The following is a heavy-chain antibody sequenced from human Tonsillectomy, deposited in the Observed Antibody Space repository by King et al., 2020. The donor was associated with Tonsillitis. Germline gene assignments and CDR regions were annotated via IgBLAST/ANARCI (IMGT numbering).Heavy chain of an antibody. J-gene: IGHJ3*02. CDR2: INDSGGST. D-gene: IGHD3-22*01. CDR1: RFTFSNYA. CDR3: AKVLHYYYDSSGYYLGAFDI. Sequence: VQLVESGGGLVQPGGSLRLSCTASRFTFSNYAMSWVRQAPGKGLEWVSAINDSGGSTYYADYVKGRFTISRDNSKNTLYLQMNSLRAEDTAVYYCAKVLHYYYDSSGYYLGAFDIWGQGTMVTVSS. V-gene: IGHV3-23*04.